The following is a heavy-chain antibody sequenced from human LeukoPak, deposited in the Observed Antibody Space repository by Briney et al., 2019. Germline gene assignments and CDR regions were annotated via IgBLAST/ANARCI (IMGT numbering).Heavy chain of an antibody. CDR2: IYPNSGDT. D-gene: IGHD5-24*01. J-gene: IGHJ4*02. CDR1: GYTFTGYY. Sequence: ASVKVSCKASGYTFTGYYMHWVRQAPGQGFEWMGWIYPNSGDTNYAQKFQGRVTLTRDTSISTAYMELSGLRSDDTAVYYCAKADGCNCPAYWGQGTLVTVSS. V-gene: IGHV1-2*02. CDR3: AKADGCNCPAY.